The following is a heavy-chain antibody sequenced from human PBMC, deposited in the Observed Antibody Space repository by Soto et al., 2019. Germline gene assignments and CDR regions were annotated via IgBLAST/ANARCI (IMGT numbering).Heavy chain of an antibody. V-gene: IGHV1-3*04. CDR1: GYTFTSYA. Sequence: ASVKFSCKTSGYTFTSYAIHWLRQAPGQGLEWMAWINIGNGNTKYSQKFQDRVTIIRDTSASTAYVELSSLRSEDTAVYYCARARWAKRIAARGYYFDYWGQGTLVTVSS. D-gene: IGHD6-6*01. CDR3: ARARWAKRIAARGYYFDY. CDR2: INIGNGNT. J-gene: IGHJ4*02.